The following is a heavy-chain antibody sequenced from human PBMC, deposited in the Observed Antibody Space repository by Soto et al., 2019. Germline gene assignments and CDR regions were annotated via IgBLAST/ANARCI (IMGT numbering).Heavy chain of an antibody. V-gene: IGHV3-30*18. CDR2: ISYDGSNK. CDR3: AKQKNDYGDAYYFDY. J-gene: IGHJ4*02. D-gene: IGHD4-17*01. Sequence: VQLVESGGGVVQPGRSLRLSCAASGFTFSSYGMHWVRQAPGKGLEWVAVISYDGSNKYYADSVKGRFTISRDNSKNTLYLQMNSLRAEDTAVYYCAKQKNDYGDAYYFDYWGQGTLVTVSS. CDR1: GFTFSSYG.